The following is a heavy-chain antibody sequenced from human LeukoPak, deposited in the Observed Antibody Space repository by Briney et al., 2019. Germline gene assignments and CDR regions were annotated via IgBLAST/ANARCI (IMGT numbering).Heavy chain of an antibody. CDR2: ISSSGGST. CDR3: ARGLAFRDY. D-gene: IGHD3-3*02. CDR1: RIPFSNYA. Sequence: GGSLRLSCAASRIPFSNYAMSWVRQAPGKGLEWVSAISSSGGSTHYADSVKGRFTISRDNSKNTLYPQMNSLRVEDTAVYYCARGLAFRDYWGQGTLVTVSS. V-gene: IGHV3-23*01. J-gene: IGHJ4*02.